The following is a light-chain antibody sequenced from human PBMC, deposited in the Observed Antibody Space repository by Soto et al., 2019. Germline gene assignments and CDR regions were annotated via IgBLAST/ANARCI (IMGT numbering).Light chain of an antibody. V-gene: IGKV1-5*03. CDR1: QTISSW. Sequence: DIQMTQSPSTLSGSVGDRVTITCRASQTISSWLAWYQQKPGKAPKLLIYKASTLKSGVPSRFSGSGSGTEFTLPISSLQPDDFATYYCQHYNSYSEAFGQGTKVEFK. CDR2: KAS. J-gene: IGKJ1*01. CDR3: QHYNSYSEA.